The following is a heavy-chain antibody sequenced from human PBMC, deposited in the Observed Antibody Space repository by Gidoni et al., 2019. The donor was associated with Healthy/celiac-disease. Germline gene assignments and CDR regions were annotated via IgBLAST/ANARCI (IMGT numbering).Heavy chain of an antibody. CDR3: TTDLVGRAAPY. CDR1: GFTFSNAG. V-gene: IGHV3-15*01. J-gene: IGHJ4*02. Sequence: EVQLVESGGGLVKPGGSLRLSCAASGFTFSNAGMSWVRQAPGKGLEWVGRIKSKTDGGTTDYAAPVKGRFTISRDDSKNTLYLQMNSLKTEDTAVYYCTTDLVGRAAPYWGQGTLVTVSS. D-gene: IGHD6-6*01. CDR2: IKSKTDGGTT.